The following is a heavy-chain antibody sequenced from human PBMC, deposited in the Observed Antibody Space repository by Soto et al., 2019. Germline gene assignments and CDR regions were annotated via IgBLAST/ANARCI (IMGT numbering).Heavy chain of an antibody. V-gene: IGHV1-69*13. CDR2: IIPIFGTA. J-gene: IGHJ5*02. CDR1: GGTFSSYA. D-gene: IGHD3-22*01. CDR3: ARIGAYDSSGYYYWFDP. Sequence: AASVKVSCKASGGTFSSYAISWVRQAPGQGLEWMGGIIPIFGTANYAQKFQGRVTITADESTSTAYMELSSLRSEDTAVYYCARIGAYDSSGYYYWFDPWGQGTLVIVSS.